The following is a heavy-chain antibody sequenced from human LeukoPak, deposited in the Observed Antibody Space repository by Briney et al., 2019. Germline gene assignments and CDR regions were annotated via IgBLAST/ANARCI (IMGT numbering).Heavy chain of an antibody. Sequence: SETLSLTCSVSGGSISSYLWSWIRQPPGKGLESIGCIFNSGSTNYNPSLKSRVTISVDTSKNQFSLELTSVTAADTAVYYCAKHVRGLILIGRYWGQGTLVTVSP. CDR3: AKHVRGLILIGRY. J-gene: IGHJ4*02. V-gene: IGHV4-59*08. D-gene: IGHD3-10*02. CDR2: IFNSGST. CDR1: GGSISSYL.